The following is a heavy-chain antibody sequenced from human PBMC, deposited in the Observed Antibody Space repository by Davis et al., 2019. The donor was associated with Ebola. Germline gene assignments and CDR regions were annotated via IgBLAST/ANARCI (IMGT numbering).Heavy chain of an antibody. J-gene: IGHJ3*02. Sequence: ASVKVSCKASGYTFTSYYMHWVRQAPGQGLEWMGIINPSGGSTSYAQKFQGRVTMTRDTSISTAYMELSSLRSEDTAVYYCARDRSYYDSTAYSPRGAFDMWGQGTMIIVSS. CDR1: GYTFTSYY. CDR2: INPSGGST. V-gene: IGHV1-46*01. D-gene: IGHD3-22*01. CDR3: ARDRSYYDSTAYSPRGAFDM.